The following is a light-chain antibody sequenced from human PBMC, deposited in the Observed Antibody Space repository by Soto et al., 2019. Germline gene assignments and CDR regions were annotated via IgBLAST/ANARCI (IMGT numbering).Light chain of an antibody. V-gene: IGKV3-15*01. CDR3: QQYNNWPRT. CDR1: QSVGSN. CDR2: DAS. J-gene: IGKJ1*01. Sequence: VMTQSPATLSVSPGERAALSCRASQSVGSNLAWYQQKPGQAPRLLIYDASTRATAVPARFTASGSGTEFTLTISSLQSEDFAVYYCQQYNNWPRTFGQGTKVEIK.